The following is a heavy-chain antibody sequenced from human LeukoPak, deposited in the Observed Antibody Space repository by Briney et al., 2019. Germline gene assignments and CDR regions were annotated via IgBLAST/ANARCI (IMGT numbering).Heavy chain of an antibody. D-gene: IGHD2-2*01. Sequence: SETLSFTCTVSAGSINSYYWSWIPQPPGQELEWIGYIHYSGSTNYNAPLKSRVTISIDTSKNQFSLKVRSVTAADTAVYFCARGVARSTTTSGPCDIWGQGTMVTVSS. CDR3: ARGVARSTTTSGPCDI. J-gene: IGHJ3*02. V-gene: IGHV4-59*01. CDR2: IHYSGST. CDR1: AGSINSYY.